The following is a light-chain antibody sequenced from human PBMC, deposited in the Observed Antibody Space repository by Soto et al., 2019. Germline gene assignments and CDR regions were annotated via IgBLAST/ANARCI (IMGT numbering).Light chain of an antibody. CDR3: QQYGSSPQT. CDR2: DAS. CDR1: QSVNQK. J-gene: IGKJ1*01. V-gene: IGKV3-20*01. Sequence: EIVLPQYPATLSVSPGERATLSCRASQSVNQKLGWYQQKPGQAPSLLIYDASTRAPGITDRFSGSGSGTDFTLTISRLEPEDFAVYYCQQYGSSPQTFGQGTKVDIK.